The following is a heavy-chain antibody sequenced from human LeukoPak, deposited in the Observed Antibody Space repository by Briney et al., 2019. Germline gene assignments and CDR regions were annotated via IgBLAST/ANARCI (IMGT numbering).Heavy chain of an antibody. CDR1: GYTFTSYA. D-gene: IGHD3-16*01. Sequence: ASVKASCKASGYTFTSYAMNWVRQAPGQGLEWMGWINTKTGNPTYAQGFTGRFVFSLDTSVRTAYLQISSLKAEDTAVYYCARPYGSYYYYGMDVWGQGTTVTVSS. V-gene: IGHV7-4-1*02. J-gene: IGHJ6*02. CDR2: INTKTGNP. CDR3: ARPYGSYYYYGMDV.